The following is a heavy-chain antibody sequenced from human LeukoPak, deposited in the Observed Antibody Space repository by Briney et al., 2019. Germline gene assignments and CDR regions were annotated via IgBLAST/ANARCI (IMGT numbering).Heavy chain of an antibody. Sequence: SETLSLTCTVSGGSLSSYYWSWIRQPPGKGLEWIGYIYYSGSTNYNPSLKSRVTISVDTSKNQFSLKLSSVTAADTAVYYCARSGRGYSYGYDYWGQGTLVTVSS. D-gene: IGHD5-18*01. J-gene: IGHJ4*02. CDR1: GGSLSSYY. V-gene: IGHV4-59*01. CDR2: IYYSGST. CDR3: ARSGRGYSYGYDY.